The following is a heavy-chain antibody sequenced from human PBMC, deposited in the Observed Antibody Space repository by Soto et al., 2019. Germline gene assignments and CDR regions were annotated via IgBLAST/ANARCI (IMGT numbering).Heavy chain of an antibody. Sequence: SETLSLTCTVSGGSISSGDYYWSWIRQPPGKGLEWIGYIYYSGRTYYNPSLKSRVTISVDTSKNQFSLKLSSVTAADTAVYYCARGHMSNYYVSSGENAFDIWGQGTMVTVSS. CDR3: ARGHMSNYYVSSGENAFDI. V-gene: IGHV4-30-4*01. CDR2: IYYSGRT. J-gene: IGHJ3*02. CDR1: GGSISSGDYY. D-gene: IGHD3-22*01.